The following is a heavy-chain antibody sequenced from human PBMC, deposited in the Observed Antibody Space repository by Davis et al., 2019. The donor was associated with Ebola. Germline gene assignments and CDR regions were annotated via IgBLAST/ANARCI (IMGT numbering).Heavy chain of an antibody. J-gene: IGHJ6*02. V-gene: IGHV1-18*01. D-gene: IGHD2-15*01. CDR3: ARVYCSGGSCSTPHLFYYYYGMDV. CDR1: GYTFTSYG. CDR2: ISAYNGNT. Sequence: AASVKVSCKASGYTFTSYGISWVRQAPGQGLEWMGWISAYNGNTNYAQKFQGRVTITADESTSTAYMELSSLRSEDTAVYYCARVYCSGGSCSTPHLFYYYYGMDVWGQGTTVTVSS.